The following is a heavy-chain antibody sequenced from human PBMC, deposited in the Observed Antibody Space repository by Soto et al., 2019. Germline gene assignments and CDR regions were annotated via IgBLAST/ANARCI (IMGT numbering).Heavy chain of an antibody. CDR1: GDTFTNFG. CDR2: IATYNSNK. Sequence: HLVQSGPEVKQPGASVTVSCKTSGDTFTNFGLSWVRQAPGQGLEWMGWIATYNSNKNYAQKFQGRLTLTKDTSTITAYMELKSLGYDDTAVYYCARVLRGVVNWFDPWGQGTLVTVSS. CDR3: ARVLRGVVNWFDP. J-gene: IGHJ5*02. D-gene: IGHD3-10*01. V-gene: IGHV1-18*01.